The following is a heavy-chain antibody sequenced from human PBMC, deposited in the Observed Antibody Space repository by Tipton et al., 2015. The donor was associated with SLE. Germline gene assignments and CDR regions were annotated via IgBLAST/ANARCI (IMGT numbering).Heavy chain of an antibody. CDR1: GGSISSSSYY. CDR3: AATPRQSVDY. D-gene: IGHD6-6*01. V-gene: IGHV4-39*07. Sequence: TLSLTCTVSGGSISSSSYYWGWIRQPPGKGLEWIGSIYYSGSTYYNPSLKSRVTISLDTSKNQFSLKLNSVTAADTALYYCAATPRQSVDYWGQGTLVIVSS. J-gene: IGHJ4*02. CDR2: IYYSGST.